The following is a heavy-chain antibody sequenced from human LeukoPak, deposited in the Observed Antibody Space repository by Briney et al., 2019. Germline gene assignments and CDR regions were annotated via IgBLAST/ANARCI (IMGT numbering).Heavy chain of an antibody. CDR1: GFTFSSYA. J-gene: IGHJ4*02. CDR3: ARSIGYSSGWYAY. CDR2: ISYDGSNK. Sequence: PGRSLRLSCAASGFTFSSYAMHWVRQAPDKGLEWVAVISYDGSNKYYADSVKGRFTISRDNSKNTLYLQMNSLRAEDTAVYYCARSIGYSSGWYAYWGQGTLVTVSS. V-gene: IGHV3-30*04. D-gene: IGHD6-19*01.